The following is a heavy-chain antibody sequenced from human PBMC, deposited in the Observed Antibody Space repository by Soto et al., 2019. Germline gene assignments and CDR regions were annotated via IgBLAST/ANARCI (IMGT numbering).Heavy chain of an antibody. V-gene: IGHV3-21*06. CDR3: ARESEDLTSNFDY. Sequence: GGSLRLSCASSGFIFTRYSMNWVRQAPGKGLEWVSSISSTTNYIYYGDSMKGRFTISRDNAKNSLYLEMNSLRAEDTAVYYCARESEDLTSNFDYWGQGTLVTV. J-gene: IGHJ4*02. CDR2: ISSTTNYI. CDR1: GFIFTRYS.